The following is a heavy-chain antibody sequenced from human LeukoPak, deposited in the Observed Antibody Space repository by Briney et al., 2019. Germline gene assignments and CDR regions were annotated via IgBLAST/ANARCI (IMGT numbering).Heavy chain of an antibody. CDR2: IWYDGSNK. D-gene: IGHD1-26*01. J-gene: IGHJ4*02. Sequence: GRSLRLSCAASGFTFNIYAIHWVRQAPGKGLEWVAVIWYDGSNKYYADSVKGRFTISRDNSKNTLYLQMNSLRAEDTAVYYCARDARSGSYYSILAYWGQGILVTVSS. CDR1: GFTFNIYA. V-gene: IGHV3-33*08. CDR3: ARDARSGSYYSILAY.